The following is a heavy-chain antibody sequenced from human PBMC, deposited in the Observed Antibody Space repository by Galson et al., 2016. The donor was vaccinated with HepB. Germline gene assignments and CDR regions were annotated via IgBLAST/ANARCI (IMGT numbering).Heavy chain of an antibody. J-gene: IGHJ5*02. D-gene: IGHD5-24*01. V-gene: IGHV7-4-1*02. Sequence: SVKVSCKASGYIFINYAMNWVRQAPGQGLEWMGWINTNTGDTNYAQGLTGRLVFSFDTSVTTAYLQISSLKAEATAVYYCARYGHRGGFDPWGQGTLVTVSS. CDR3: ARYGHRGGFDP. CDR2: INTNTGDT. CDR1: GYIFINYA.